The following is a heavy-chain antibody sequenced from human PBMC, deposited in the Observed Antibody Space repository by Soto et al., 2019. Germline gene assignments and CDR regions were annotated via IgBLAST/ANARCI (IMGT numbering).Heavy chain of an antibody. CDR2: IIPIFGTA. J-gene: IGHJ5*02. D-gene: IGHD3-3*01. CDR1: GGTISNYA. Sequence: SVKVSCKASGGTISNYAISWVRQAQGQGLEWMGGIIPIFGTANYAQKFQGRVTITADESTSTAYMELSSLRSEDTAVYYCARGTIFGTSNWFDPWGQGTLVTVSS. V-gene: IGHV1-69*13. CDR3: ARGTIFGTSNWFDP.